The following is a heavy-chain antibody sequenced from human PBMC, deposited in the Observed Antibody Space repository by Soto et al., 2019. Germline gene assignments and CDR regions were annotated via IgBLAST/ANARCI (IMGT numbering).Heavy chain of an antibody. V-gene: IGHV4-59*01. CDR1: GGSISSYY. Sequence: SEALSLTCTVSGGSISSYYWSWIRQPPGKGLEWIGYIYYSGSTNYNPSLKSRVTISVDTSKNQFSLKLSSVTAADTAVYYCARDLDYYDSSGYTFDYWGQGTLVTVSS. J-gene: IGHJ4*02. CDR3: ARDLDYYDSSGYTFDY. D-gene: IGHD3-22*01. CDR2: IYYSGST.